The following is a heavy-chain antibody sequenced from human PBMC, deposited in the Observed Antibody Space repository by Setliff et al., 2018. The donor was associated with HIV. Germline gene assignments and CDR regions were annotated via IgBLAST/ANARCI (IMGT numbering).Heavy chain of an antibody. D-gene: IGHD3-10*01. J-gene: IGHJ6*03. CDR1: GDSFSSLG. CDR2: IIPIFDTG. V-gene: IGHV1-69*13. CDR3: AVKPSETLYKRFGDLFEGEGRYYHYYYYMDV. Sequence: SVKVSCKTSGDSFSSLGFTWVRQAPGQGLELMGKIIPIFDTGNTAQKFQGRVTITADESTSTIYLELSSLRSEDTAVYYCAVKPSETLYKRFGDLFEGEGRYYHYYYYMDVWGKGTTVTVSS.